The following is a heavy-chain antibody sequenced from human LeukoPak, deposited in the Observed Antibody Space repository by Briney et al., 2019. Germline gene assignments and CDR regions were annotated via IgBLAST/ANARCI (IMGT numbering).Heavy chain of an antibody. CDR2: IHTHTGNP. CDR3: ARDKTYRSGGYYYY. Sequence: GASVKVSCKASGYTSNNYAMNWVRQAPGQGLEWMGWIHTHTGNPTSAQGFTGRFVFSLDTSVSTAYLQISSLKAEDTAVYYCARDKTYRSGGYYYYWGQGTLVTVSS. V-gene: IGHV7-4-1*02. CDR1: GYTSNNYA. J-gene: IGHJ4*02. D-gene: IGHD3-10*01.